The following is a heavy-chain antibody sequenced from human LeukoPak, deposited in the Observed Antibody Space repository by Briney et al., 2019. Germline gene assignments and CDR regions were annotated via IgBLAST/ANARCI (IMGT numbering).Heavy chain of an antibody. V-gene: IGHV4-34*01. CDR2: INHSGST. J-gene: IGHJ3*01. Sequence: SETLSLTCTVSGGSISSYYWSWIRQPPGKGLEWIGEINHSGSTNYNPSLKSRVTISVDTSKNQFSLKLSSVTAADTAVYYCARVDGAWGQGTMVTVSS. CDR3: ARVDGA. CDR1: GGSISSYY. D-gene: IGHD1-26*01.